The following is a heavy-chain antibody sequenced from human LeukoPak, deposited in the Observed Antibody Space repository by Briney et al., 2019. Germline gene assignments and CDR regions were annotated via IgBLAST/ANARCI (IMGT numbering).Heavy chain of an antibody. CDR2: ISWNSGTR. J-gene: IGHJ4*02. V-gene: IGHV3-9*01. CDR3: AKASGGYCSSISCYHFDY. Sequence: GGSLRLSCAASGFTFDDYAMHWARQAPGKGLEWVSSISWNSGTRRYADSVKGRFTISRDNAKNSLYLQMNGLGAEDTALYYCAKASGGYCSSISCYHFDYWGQGILVTVSS. CDR1: GFTFDDYA. D-gene: IGHD2-2*01.